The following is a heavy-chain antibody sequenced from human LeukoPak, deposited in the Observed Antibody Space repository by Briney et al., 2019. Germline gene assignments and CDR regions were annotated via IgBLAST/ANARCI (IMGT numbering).Heavy chain of an antibody. J-gene: IGHJ4*02. D-gene: IGHD3-16*01. V-gene: IGHV4-59*01. Sequence: PSETLSLTCTVSGGSISSYYWSWIRQPPGKGLEWIGYIYYSGSTNYNPSLKSRVTISVDTSKNQFSLKLSSVTAADTAVYYCASLFGGVIAFVYWGQGTLVTVSS. CDR2: IYYSGST. CDR3: ASLFGGVIAFVY. CDR1: GGSISSYY.